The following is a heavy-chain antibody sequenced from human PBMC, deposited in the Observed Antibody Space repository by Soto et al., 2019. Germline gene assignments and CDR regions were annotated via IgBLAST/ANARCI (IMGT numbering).Heavy chain of an antibody. J-gene: IGHJ4*01. CDR3: ALRTSLSYYYDSSGLVVRGFY. CDR2: INHSGST. Sequence: LWENVELGSAVSRWCCSGYYWTWVRQRPGTGLEWIGEINHSGSTNYNPSLKSRVTISVDTSKNQFSLKLSSVTAADTAVYYCALRTSLSYYYDSSGLVVRGFYWG. CDR1: RWCCSGYY. D-gene: IGHD3-22*01. V-gene: IGHV4-34*01.